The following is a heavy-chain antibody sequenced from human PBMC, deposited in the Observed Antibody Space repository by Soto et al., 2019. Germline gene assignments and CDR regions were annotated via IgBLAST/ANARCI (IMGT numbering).Heavy chain of an antibody. V-gene: IGHV3-11*03. CDR2: ISNSGGFT. D-gene: IGHD3-22*01. Sequence: GGSLRLSCAASGFTFSSYAKHWVRQAPGKGLEWVSYISNSGGFTNYADSVKGRFTISRDNAKNSLYLQMNSLRADDTAVYYCARSAYYYDSSGSLLYWGQGTLVTVSS. CDR1: GFTFSSYA. CDR3: ARSAYYYDSSGSLLY. J-gene: IGHJ4*02.